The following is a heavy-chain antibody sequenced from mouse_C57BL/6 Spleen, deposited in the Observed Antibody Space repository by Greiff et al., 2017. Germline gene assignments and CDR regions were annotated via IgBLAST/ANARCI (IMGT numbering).Heavy chain of an antibody. CDR1: GYTFTDYY. CDR2: IYPGSGNT. J-gene: IGHJ4*01. CDR3: ARRGVTTYAMDY. Sequence: VQLQQSGAELVRPGASVKLSCKASGYTFTDYYINWVKQRPGQGLEWIARIYPGSGNTYYNEKFKGKATLTAENSSSTAYMQLSSLTSEDSADYFCARRGVTTYAMDYWGQGTSVTVSS. V-gene: IGHV1-76*01. D-gene: IGHD2-12*01.